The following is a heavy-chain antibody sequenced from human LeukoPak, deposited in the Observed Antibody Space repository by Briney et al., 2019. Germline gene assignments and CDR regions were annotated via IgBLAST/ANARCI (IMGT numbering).Heavy chain of an antibody. D-gene: IGHD3-9*01. CDR1: GFTFSDYA. CDR2: IRIQANGATA. J-gene: IGHJ4*02. V-gene: IGHV3-49*04. CDR3: SRDQSVGWLGLTDY. Sequence: PGGSLRLSCTVSGFTFSDYAVTWVRQAPGKGLEWVGCIRIQANGATADYAASVKGRFTISRDDPKSIAYLQMNSLKTEDKAIYYCSRDQSVGWLGLTDYWGQGALVTVSS.